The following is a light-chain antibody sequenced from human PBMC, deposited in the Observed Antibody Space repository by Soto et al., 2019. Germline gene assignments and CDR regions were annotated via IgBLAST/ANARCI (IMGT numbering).Light chain of an antibody. CDR1: SSDVGGYGY. CDR3: SSYAGTNTDVV. CDR2: EVS. J-gene: IGLJ2*01. V-gene: IGLV2-8*01. Sequence: QCALTQPPSASGSPGQSVTISCTGTSSDVGGYGYVSWYQQHPGKAPKLMIFEVSKRSSGVPDRFSGSKSGNTASLTVSGLQAEDEADYYCSSYAGTNTDVVFGGGTKLTVL.